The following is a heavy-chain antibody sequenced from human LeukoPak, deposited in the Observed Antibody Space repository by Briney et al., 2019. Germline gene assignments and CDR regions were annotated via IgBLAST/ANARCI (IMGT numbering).Heavy chain of an antibody. V-gene: IGHV4-39*07. CDR3: ARDLRVGASLDDAFDI. Sequence: SETLSLTCTVSGGSISSSSYYWGWIRQPPGKGLEWIGSIYYSGSTYYNPSLKSRVTISVDTSKNQFSLKLSSVTAADTAVYYCARDLRVGASLDDAFDIWGQGTMVTVSS. D-gene: IGHD1-26*01. CDR1: GGSISSSSYY. CDR2: IYYSGST. J-gene: IGHJ3*02.